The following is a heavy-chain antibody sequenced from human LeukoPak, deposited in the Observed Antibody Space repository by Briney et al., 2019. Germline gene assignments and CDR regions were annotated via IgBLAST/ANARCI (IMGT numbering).Heavy chain of an antibody. V-gene: IGHV4-39*01. D-gene: IGHD5-12*01. CDR3: ARGADIVATIRTPYFDY. CDR2: IYYSGST. J-gene: IGHJ4*02. CDR1: GGSISSSSYY. Sequence: SETLSLTCTVSGGSISSSSYYWGWIRQPPGKGLEWIGSIYYSGSTYYNPSLKSRVTISVDTSKNQFSLKLSSVTAADTAVYYCARGADIVATIRTPYFDYWGQGTLVTVSS.